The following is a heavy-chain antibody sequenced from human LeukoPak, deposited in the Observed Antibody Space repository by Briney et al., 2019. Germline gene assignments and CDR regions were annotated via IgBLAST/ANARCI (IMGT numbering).Heavy chain of an antibody. CDR2: IVVGSGNK. CDR3: AVIFPYSGSYYFDY. D-gene: IGHD1-26*01. CDR1: GFTFTSSA. J-gene: IGHJ4*02. V-gene: IGHV1-58*01. Sequence: SVKVSCKASGFTFTSSAVQWVRQARGQRLEWIGWIVVGSGNKNYAQKFQERVTITRDMSTSTAYMELSSLRSEDTAVYYCAVIFPYSGSYYFDYWGQGTLVTVSS.